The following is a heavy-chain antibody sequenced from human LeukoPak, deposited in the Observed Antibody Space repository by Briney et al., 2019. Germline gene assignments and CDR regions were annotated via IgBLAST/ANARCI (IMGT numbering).Heavy chain of an antibody. Sequence: GGSLRLSCAASGFTLSTYDMYWVRQGTGKGPEWVATIAAAGDTYYPASVKGRFTISRENAKNSLYLQMNSLRGEDTAVYYCAKSYSSGWYQGYFDYWGQGTLVTVSS. J-gene: IGHJ4*02. D-gene: IGHD6-19*01. V-gene: IGHV3-13*01. CDR1: GFTLSTYD. CDR3: AKSYSSGWYQGYFDY. CDR2: IAAAGDT.